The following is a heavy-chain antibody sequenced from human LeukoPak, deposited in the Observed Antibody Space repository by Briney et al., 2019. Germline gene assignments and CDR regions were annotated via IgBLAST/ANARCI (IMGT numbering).Heavy chain of an antibody. CDR1: GGSISSSSYY. CDR3: ARSHSYGHPYFDY. V-gene: IGHV4-39*07. Sequence: PSETLSLTCTVSGGSISSSSYYWGWIRQPPGKGLEWIGSIYYSGSTYYNPSLKSRVTISVDTSKNQFSLKLSSVTAADTAVYYCARSHSYGHPYFDYWGQGTLVTVSS. J-gene: IGHJ4*02. D-gene: IGHD5-18*01. CDR2: IYYSGST.